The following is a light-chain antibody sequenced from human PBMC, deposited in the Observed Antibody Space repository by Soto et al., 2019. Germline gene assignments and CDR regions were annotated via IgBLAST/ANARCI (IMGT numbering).Light chain of an antibody. V-gene: IGKV3-15*01. Sequence: EIVMTQSPATLSVSPGKRATLSCSAGKNIHTNLAWYQQQPAQAPRLLFYGASTGATGRPARFSGSGSGTAFTLTINSLQAEDCAVYYCQQYYNWPRTFGQGTLLENK. CDR3: QQYYNWPRT. CDR2: GAS. J-gene: IGKJ5*01. CDR1: KNIHTN.